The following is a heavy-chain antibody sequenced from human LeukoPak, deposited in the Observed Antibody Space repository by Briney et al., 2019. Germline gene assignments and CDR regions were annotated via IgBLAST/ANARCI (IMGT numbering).Heavy chain of an antibody. Sequence: GGSLRLSCAASGFTDSSNYMSWVRQAPGKGLEWVSVIYSGGSTYYADSVKGRFTISRDNSKNTLYLQMNSLRAEDTAVYYCARDRDGDAYFDYWGQGTLVTVSS. CDR2: IYSGGST. D-gene: IGHD7-27*01. J-gene: IGHJ4*02. CDR1: GFTDSSNY. V-gene: IGHV3-53*01. CDR3: ARDRDGDAYFDY.